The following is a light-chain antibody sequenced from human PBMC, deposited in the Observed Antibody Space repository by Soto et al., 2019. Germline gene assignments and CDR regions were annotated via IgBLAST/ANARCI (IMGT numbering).Light chain of an antibody. Sequence: QSVLTQPASVSGFLGQSITMSCTGSSSDVGTFNLVSWFQQHPGKAPKLLIFEGTKRPSGVSDRFSGSKSGNTASLTISGLQAEDEAEYHCCSYAGTRTSWVFGTGTKVTVL. V-gene: IGLV2-23*01. CDR3: CSYAGTRTSWV. CDR1: SSDVGTFNL. CDR2: EGT. J-gene: IGLJ1*01.